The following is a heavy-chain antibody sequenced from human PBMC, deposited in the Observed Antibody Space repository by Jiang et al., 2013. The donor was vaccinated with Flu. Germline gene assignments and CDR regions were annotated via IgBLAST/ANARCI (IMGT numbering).Heavy chain of an antibody. CDR3: ARPTHSSWYDIDAFDI. Sequence: GAEVKKPGESLKISCKGSGYSFTSYWIGWVRQMPGKGLEWMGIIYPGDSDTRYSPSFQGQVTISADKSISTAYLQWSSLKASDTAMYYCARPTHSSWYDIDAFDIWGQGTMVTVSS. J-gene: IGHJ3*02. CDR2: IYPGDSDT. V-gene: IGHV5-51*01. D-gene: IGHD6-13*01. CDR1: GYSFTSYW.